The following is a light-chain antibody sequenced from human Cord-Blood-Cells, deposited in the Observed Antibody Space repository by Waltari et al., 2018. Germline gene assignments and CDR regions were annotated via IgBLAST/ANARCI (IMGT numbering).Light chain of an antibody. J-gene: IGLJ1*01. V-gene: IGLV2-14*01. Sequence: QSALTQPASVSGSPGQSITIPCTGTSSAVGGYNYFPWYQQHPGKAPKPMIYDVSNRPSGVSNRFSGSKSGNTASLTISGLQAEDEADYYCSSYTSSSTLYVFGTGTKVTVL. CDR1: SSAVGGYNY. CDR2: DVS. CDR3: SSYTSSSTLYV.